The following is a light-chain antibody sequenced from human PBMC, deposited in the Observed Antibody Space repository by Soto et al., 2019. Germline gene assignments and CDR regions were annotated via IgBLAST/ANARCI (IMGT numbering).Light chain of an antibody. CDR1: SSDVGGYNH. J-gene: IGLJ3*02. CDR3: SSYTTRDTWV. Sequence: QSVLTQPASVSGSPGQSITISCTGTSSDVGGYNHVSWYQQYPGKAPKVQIYEVNNRPSGVSNRFSGSKSGNTASLTSSGLQPEDEADYYCSSYTTRDTWVFGGGTKLTVL. CDR2: EVN. V-gene: IGLV2-14*01.